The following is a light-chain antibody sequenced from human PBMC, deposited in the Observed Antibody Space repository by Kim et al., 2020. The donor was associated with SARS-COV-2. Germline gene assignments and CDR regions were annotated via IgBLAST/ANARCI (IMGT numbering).Light chain of an antibody. CDR2: AAS. Sequence: SLLPGERATLSCKASQSVGNYLAWYQQKPGQAPRLLIYAASNRATGIPARFSGSGSGTDFTLTISSLEPEDFVLYHCHQRRDWPNTFGQGTKLEI. CDR1: QSVGNY. J-gene: IGKJ2*01. CDR3: HQRRDWPNT. V-gene: IGKV3-11*01.